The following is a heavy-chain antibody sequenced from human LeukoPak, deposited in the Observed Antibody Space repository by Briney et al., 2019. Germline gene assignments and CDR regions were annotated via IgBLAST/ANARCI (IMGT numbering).Heavy chain of an antibody. CDR1: GFTFSSYG. CDR3: ARLMDTAMGWGFDY. V-gene: IGHV3-21*01. Sequence: GGTLRLSCAASGFTFSSYGMSWVRQAPGKGLEWVSSISSSSSYIYYADSVKGRFTISRDNAKNSLYLQMNSLRAEDTAVYYCARLMDTAMGWGFDYWGQGTLVTVSS. CDR2: ISSSSSYI. D-gene: IGHD5-18*01. J-gene: IGHJ4*02.